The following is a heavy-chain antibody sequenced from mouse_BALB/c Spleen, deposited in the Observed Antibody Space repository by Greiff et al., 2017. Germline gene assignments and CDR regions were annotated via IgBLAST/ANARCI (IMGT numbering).Heavy chain of an antibody. CDR2: IDPENGNT. J-gene: IGHJ2*01. CDR3: ARYYFDY. Sequence: EVKLQESGAELVRPGALVKLSCKASGFNIKDYYMHWVKQRPEQGLEWIGWIDPENGNTIYDPKFQGKASITADTSSNTAYLQLSSLTSEDTAVYYCARYYFDYWGQGTTLTVSS. V-gene: IGHV14-1*02. CDR1: GFNIKDYY.